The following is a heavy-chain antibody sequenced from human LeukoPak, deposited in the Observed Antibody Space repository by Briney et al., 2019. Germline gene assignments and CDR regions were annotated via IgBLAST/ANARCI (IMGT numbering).Heavy chain of an antibody. V-gene: IGHV3-23*01. CDR1: GFSFNGYA. Sequence: VGSLRLSCEGSGFSFNGYAMSWVPQAPGRGWEWVSVIGGSDDNTHYADSVKGRFSISRDTSENRLFLQMNSLRPDDSALYYCTKDLMTGFSSGWYLAYWGQGTLVTVSS. CDR3: TKDLMTGFSSGWYLAY. J-gene: IGHJ4*02. D-gene: IGHD6-19*01. CDR2: IGGSDDNT.